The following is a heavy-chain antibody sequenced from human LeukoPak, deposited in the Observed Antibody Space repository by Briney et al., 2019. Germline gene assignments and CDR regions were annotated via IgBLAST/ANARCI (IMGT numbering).Heavy chain of an antibody. CDR3: AKDLPPGIAAAGAFDY. J-gene: IGHJ4*02. CDR2: ISGSGGST. Sequence: GGSLRLSCAASGFTFSSYAMSWVRQAPGKGLERVSAISGSGGSTYYAESVKSRFTISRDNSKNTLYLQMNSLRAEDTAVYYCAKDLPPGIAAAGAFDYWGQGTLVTVSS. D-gene: IGHD6-13*01. CDR1: GFTFSSYA. V-gene: IGHV3-23*01.